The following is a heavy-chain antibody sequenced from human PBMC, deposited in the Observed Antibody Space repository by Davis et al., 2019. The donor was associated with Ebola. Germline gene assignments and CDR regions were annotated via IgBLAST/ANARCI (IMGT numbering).Heavy chain of an antibody. CDR1: GFTVSNSY. D-gene: IGHD3-10*01. V-gene: IGHV3-53*01. CDR3: ARGDNGSPHLHY. CDR2: IFAGGST. J-gene: IGHJ4*02. Sequence: GGSLRLSCAASGFTVSNSYMNWVRQAPGKGLEWVSVIFAGGSTYYGDSVKGRFTISRDNSQNAVYLQMNSLTAADTAVYYCARGDNGSPHLHYWGQGILVIVSS.